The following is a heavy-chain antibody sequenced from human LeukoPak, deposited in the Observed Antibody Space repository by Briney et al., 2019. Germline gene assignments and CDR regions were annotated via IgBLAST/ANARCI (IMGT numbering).Heavy chain of an antibody. D-gene: IGHD7-27*01. Sequence: ASVTVSCKASGGTFSSYAISWVRQAPGQGLEWMGWINPNSGGTNYAQKFQGRVTMTRDTSISTAYMELSRLRSDDTAVYYCARAGCGEYGMDVWGQGTTVTVSS. V-gene: IGHV1-2*02. CDR1: GGTFSSYA. J-gene: IGHJ6*02. CDR3: ARAGCGEYGMDV. CDR2: INPNSGGT.